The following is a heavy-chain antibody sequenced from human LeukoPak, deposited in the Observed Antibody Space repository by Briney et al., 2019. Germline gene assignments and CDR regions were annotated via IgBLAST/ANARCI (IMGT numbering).Heavy chain of an antibody. CDR2: IKGDGSEK. D-gene: IGHD3-10*01. Sequence: GGSLRLSCAASGFTFSSYWMSWARQAPGRGLEWVANIKGDGSEKYYVDSVKGRFTISRDNAKNSLYLQMNSLRAEDTAVYYCATSRDVSLWFGELYWGQGTLVTVSS. J-gene: IGHJ4*02. CDR3: ATSRDVSLWFGELY. CDR1: GFTFSSYW. V-gene: IGHV3-7*01.